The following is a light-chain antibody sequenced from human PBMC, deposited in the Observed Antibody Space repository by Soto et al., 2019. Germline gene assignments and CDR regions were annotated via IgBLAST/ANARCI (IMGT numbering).Light chain of an antibody. CDR3: QQRNNWPRIT. Sequence: EIVFTQSPATLSLSPGERATLSCRASQSVRNYLAWYQHKPGQAPRLLIYEASNRAAGIPARFSGSGSGTDFTLTISSLXPEDFAVYYCQQRNNWPRITFGQGTRLEIK. V-gene: IGKV3-11*01. CDR2: EAS. CDR1: QSVRNY. J-gene: IGKJ5*01.